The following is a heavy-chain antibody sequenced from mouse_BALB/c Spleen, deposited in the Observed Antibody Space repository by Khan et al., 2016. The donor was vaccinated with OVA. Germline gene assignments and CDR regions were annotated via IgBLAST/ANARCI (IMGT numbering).Heavy chain of an antibody. Sequence: EVQLQESGAELVRPGALVKLSCKASGFNIKDYYIHWVKQRPEQGLEWIGWIDPENGNTIYDPKFQGKANITADTSSNTAYLHFSSLTSEDTAVYYWARAGDSPWFAYWGQGTLVTVSA. CDR2: IDPENGNT. V-gene: IGHV14-1*02. D-gene: IGHD2-13*01. CDR1: GFNIKDYY. CDR3: ARAGDSPWFAY. J-gene: IGHJ3*01.